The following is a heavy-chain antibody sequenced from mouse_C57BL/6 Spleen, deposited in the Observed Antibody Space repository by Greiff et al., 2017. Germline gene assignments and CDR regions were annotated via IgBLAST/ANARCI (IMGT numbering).Heavy chain of an antibody. D-gene: IGHD3-3*01. Sequence: DVKLVESGGDLVKPGGSLKLSCAASGFTFSSYGMSWVRQTPDKRLEWVATISSGGSYTYYPDSVKGRFTISRDNAKNTLYLQMSSLKSEDTAMYYCARRDVLGYFDYWGQGTTLTVSS. J-gene: IGHJ2*01. CDR3: ARRDVLGYFDY. CDR2: ISSGGSYT. CDR1: GFTFSSYG. V-gene: IGHV5-6*02.